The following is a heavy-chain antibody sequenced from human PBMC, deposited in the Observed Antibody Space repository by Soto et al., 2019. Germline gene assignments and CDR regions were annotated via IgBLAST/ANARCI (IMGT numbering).Heavy chain of an antibody. CDR3: ARDLMVGSGYSYHFDY. J-gene: IGHJ4*02. V-gene: IGHV3-21*01. CDR1: GFTFSSHS. D-gene: IGHD3-22*01. CDR2: ISSSSTYI. Sequence: EVQVVESGGGLVKPGGSLRLSGAASGFTFSSHSMNWVRQAPGKGLEWVSSISSSSTYIYYADSVTGRFTITRDNGKNSLYLQMNSLRAEDTAVYYCARDLMVGSGYSYHFDYWGQGTMVTVSS.